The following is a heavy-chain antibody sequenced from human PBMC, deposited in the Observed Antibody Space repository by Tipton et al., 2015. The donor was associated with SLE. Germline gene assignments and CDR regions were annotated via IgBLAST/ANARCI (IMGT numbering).Heavy chain of an antibody. V-gene: IGHV4-39*07. CDR1: DGSIRSTNYY. D-gene: IGHD3/OR15-3a*01. J-gene: IGHJ6*03. CDR3: ARAPGLDRDYYYYYYMDV. Sequence: TLSLTCTVSDGSIRSTNYYWGWIRQPPGKGLEWIGSIFYTGSTYYNPSLKSRVSFSIDTSKHQFSLKLNSVTAADTAVYYCARAPGLDRDYYYYYYMDVWGKGTAVTVSS. CDR2: IFYTGST.